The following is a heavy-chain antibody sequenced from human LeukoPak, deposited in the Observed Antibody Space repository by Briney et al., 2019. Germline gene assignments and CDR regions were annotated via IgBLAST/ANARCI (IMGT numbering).Heavy chain of an antibody. V-gene: IGHV4-4*09. CDR1: GGSISSYY. Sequence: PSKTLSLTCTVSGGSISSYYWSWIRQPPGKGLEWIGYIYHSGSTDYNPSLKSRVTISVDTSKSQFSLKLTSVTAADTAVYYCATLTTVVTAYYFDYWGQGTLVTVSS. D-gene: IGHD4-23*01. CDR2: IYHSGST. CDR3: ATLTTVVTAYYFDY. J-gene: IGHJ4*02.